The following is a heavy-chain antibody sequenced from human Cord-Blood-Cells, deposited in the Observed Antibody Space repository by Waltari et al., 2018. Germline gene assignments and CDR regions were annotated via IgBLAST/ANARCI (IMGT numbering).Heavy chain of an antibody. CDR2: FDPEDGET. D-gene: IGHD2-2*01. CDR3: ALMGRYCSSTSCYHNWFDP. J-gene: IGHJ5*02. Sequence: QVQLVQSGAEVKKPGASVKVSCKVSGYTLTELSMHWVRQDPGKGLEWMGGFDPEDGETIYAQKFQGRVTMTEDTSTDTAYMELSSLRSEDTAVYYCALMGRYCSSTSCYHNWFDPWGQGTLVTVSS. V-gene: IGHV1-24*01. CDR1: GYTLTELS.